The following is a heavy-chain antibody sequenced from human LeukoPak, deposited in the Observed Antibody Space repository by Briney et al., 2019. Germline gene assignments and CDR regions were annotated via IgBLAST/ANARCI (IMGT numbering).Heavy chain of an antibody. D-gene: IGHD3-22*01. Sequence: GGSLRLSCAASGFTFSSYWMSWVRQAPGKGLEWVANIKQDGSEKYYVDSVKGRFTISRDNAKNSLYLQMNSLRAEDTAVYYCARDYYDNSGYQYYFDYWGQGTLVTVSS. J-gene: IGHJ4*02. V-gene: IGHV3-7*01. CDR3: ARDYYDNSGYQYYFDY. CDR2: IKQDGSEK. CDR1: GFTFSSYW.